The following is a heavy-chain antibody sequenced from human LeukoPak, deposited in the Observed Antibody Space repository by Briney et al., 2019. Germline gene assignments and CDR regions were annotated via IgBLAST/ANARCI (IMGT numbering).Heavy chain of an antibody. V-gene: IGHV3-7*01. J-gene: IGHJ3*01. CDR3: ARESDHSVSQVDFDL. CDR1: GFTFSSYW. Sequence: GGSLRLSCAVSGFTFSSYWMSWVRQAPGKGLEWVANIKQDGSEKYYVDSVKGRFTISRDNAKNSLYLQMNSLRAEDTAVYYCARESDHSVSQVDFDLWGQGTMVTVSS. D-gene: IGHD1-14*01. CDR2: IKQDGSEK.